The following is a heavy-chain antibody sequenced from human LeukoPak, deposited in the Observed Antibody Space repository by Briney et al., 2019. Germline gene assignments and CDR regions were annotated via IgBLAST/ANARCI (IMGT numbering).Heavy chain of an antibody. CDR3: ASAMIVISAEYFQH. CDR2: IIPIFGTA. Sequence: SVKVSCKASGGTFSSYAISWVRQAPGQGLEWMGGIIPIFGTANYAQKFQGRVTITADESTSTAYTELSSLRSEDTAVYYCASAMIVISAEYFQHWGQGTLVTVSS. J-gene: IGHJ1*01. CDR1: GGTFSSYA. V-gene: IGHV1-69*13. D-gene: IGHD3-22*01.